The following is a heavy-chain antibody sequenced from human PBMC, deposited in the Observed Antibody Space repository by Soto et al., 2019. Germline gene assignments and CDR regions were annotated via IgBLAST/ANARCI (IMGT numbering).Heavy chain of an antibody. V-gene: IGHV3-21*01. D-gene: IGHD1-26*01. CDR2: ISASSTYI. CDR1: GLTFSAYS. CDR3: VKDRGAMGASTHFDY. J-gene: IGHJ4*02. Sequence: PGGSLRLSCTASGLTFSAYSMNWVRQAPGQGPEWVSSISASSTYIYYADSVKGRFTISRDNAKNSLYLQMNSLRAEDTAVYYCVKDRGAMGASTHFDYWGQGALVTVSS.